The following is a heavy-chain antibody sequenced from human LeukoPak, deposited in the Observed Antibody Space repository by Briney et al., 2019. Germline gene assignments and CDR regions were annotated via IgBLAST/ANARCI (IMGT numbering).Heavy chain of an antibody. CDR1: GGSISSYY. D-gene: IGHD5-24*01. Sequence: SETLSLTCTVSGGSISSYYWSWIRQPPGKGLEWIGYIYYSGNTNYNPSLKSRVTISVDTSKSQFSLKLSSVTAADTAVYYCARDRYGYTLDYWGQGTLVTVTS. CDR3: ARDRYGYTLDY. CDR2: IYYSGNT. J-gene: IGHJ4*02. V-gene: IGHV4-59*01.